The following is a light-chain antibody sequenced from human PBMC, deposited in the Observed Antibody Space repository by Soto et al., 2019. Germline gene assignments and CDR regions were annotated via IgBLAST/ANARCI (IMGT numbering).Light chain of an antibody. Sequence: EIVLTQSPGTLSLSPGERATLSCGASQSVSSSYLAWYQQKPGQAPRLIIYGASSRANGIPDRFSGSGSGTDFTLTISRLEPEDFASYYCQQHSHWHPWTFGQGTKVDIK. CDR2: GAS. CDR3: QQHSHWHPWT. CDR1: QSVSSSY. J-gene: IGKJ1*01. V-gene: IGKV3D-20*02.